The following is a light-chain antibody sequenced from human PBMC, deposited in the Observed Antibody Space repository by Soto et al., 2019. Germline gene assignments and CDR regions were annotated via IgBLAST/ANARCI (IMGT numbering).Light chain of an antibody. J-gene: IGKJ4*01. CDR2: WAS. CDR3: QQYYSTPLT. Sequence: DIVMTQSPDSLAVSLGERATINCKSSQSVLYSSTNKNSLAWYQQKPGQPPKLLIYWASTRASGVPDRVSGSGSGTDFTLTISSLQAEEVAVYYCQQYYSTPLTFGGGTKVEIK. V-gene: IGKV4-1*01. CDR1: QSVLYSSTNKNS.